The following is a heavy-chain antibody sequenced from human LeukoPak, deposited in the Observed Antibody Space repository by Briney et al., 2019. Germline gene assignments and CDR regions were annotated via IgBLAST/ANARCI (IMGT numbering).Heavy chain of an antibody. CDR3: AKRGVVIRVILVGCHKEAYYFDS. V-gene: IGHV3-23*01. CDR1: GITLSNYG. D-gene: IGHD3-22*01. J-gene: IGHJ4*02. Sequence: PGGSLRLSCAVSGITLSNYGMSWVRQAPGKGLEWVAGISDGGGRTNYADSVKCRFTISRDNPKTTLYLQMNSLSAEDAVLYFCAKRGVVIRVILVGCHKEAYYFDSWGKGALVTVSS. CDR2: ISDGGGRT.